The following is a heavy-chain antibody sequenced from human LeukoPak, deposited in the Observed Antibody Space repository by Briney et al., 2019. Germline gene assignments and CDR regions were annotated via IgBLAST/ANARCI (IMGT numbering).Heavy chain of an antibody. J-gene: IGHJ4*02. V-gene: IGHV4-30-2*02. Sequence: SQTLSLTCTVSGGSISSGGYYWSWIRQPPGKGLEWIGYIYHSGSTYYNPSLKSRVTISVDRSKNQFSLKLSSVTAADTAVYYCARFYYDFWSGYSDYWGQGTLVTVSS. CDR1: GGSISSGGYY. D-gene: IGHD3-3*01. CDR3: ARFYYDFWSGYSDY. CDR2: IYHSGST.